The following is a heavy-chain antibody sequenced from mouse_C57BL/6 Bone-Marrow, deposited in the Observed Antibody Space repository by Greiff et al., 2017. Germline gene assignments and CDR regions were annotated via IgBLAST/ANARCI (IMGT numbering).Heavy chain of an antibody. V-gene: IGHV1-52*01. Sequence: VQLQQPGAELVRPGSSVKLSCKASGYTFTSYWMHWVKQRPIQGLEWIGNIDPSDSETHYNQKFKDKATLTVDKSSSTAYMQLSSLTSEDSAVYYCATYYSIYWYFDVWGTGTTVTVSA. D-gene: IGHD2-5*01. J-gene: IGHJ1*03. CDR1: GYTFTSYW. CDR3: ATYYSIYWYFDV. CDR2: IDPSDSET.